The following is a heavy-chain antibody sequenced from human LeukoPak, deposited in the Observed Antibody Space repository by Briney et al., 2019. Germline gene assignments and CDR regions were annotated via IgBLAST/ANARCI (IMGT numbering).Heavy chain of an antibody. CDR1: GYSISSGYY. Sequence: SETLSLTCTVSGYSISSGYYWGWIRQPPGKGLEWIGSIYSSGSTYYNASLQSRVTVSIETSKNQISLRLNSVTAADTAIYYCAKSGGYGLIDYWGQGTLVTVSS. D-gene: IGHD1-26*01. J-gene: IGHJ4*02. CDR2: IYSSGST. CDR3: AKSGGYGLIDY. V-gene: IGHV4-38-2*02.